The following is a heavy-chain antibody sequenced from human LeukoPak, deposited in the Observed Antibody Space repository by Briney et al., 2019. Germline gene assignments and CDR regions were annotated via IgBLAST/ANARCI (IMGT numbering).Heavy chain of an antibody. CDR2: IYYSRST. CDR3: SRLAVAGRTDYYYYMDV. CDR1: GDSISSTNYY. D-gene: IGHD6-19*01. V-gene: IGHV4-39*01. J-gene: IGHJ6*03. Sequence: SETLSLTCTISGDSISSTNYYWGWLRQPPGKGLEWIGTIYYSRSTYYNPSLQSRVTISVDTSKNQFSLKLSSVTAADTAVYYCSRLAVAGRTDYYYYMDVWGKGTTVTVSS.